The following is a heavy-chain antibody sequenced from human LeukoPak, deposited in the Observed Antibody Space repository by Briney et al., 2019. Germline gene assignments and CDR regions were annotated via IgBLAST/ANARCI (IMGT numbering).Heavy chain of an antibody. D-gene: IGHD3-3*01. Sequence: KSSQTLSLTCTVSGVSISSGDYYWSWIRQPPGKGLEWIGYIYYSGSTYYNPSLKSRVTISVDTSKNQFSLKLSSVTAADTAVYYCARESRLDYDFWSGPNPFYYMDVWGKGTTVTVSS. CDR1: GVSISSGDYY. CDR3: ARESRLDYDFWSGPNPFYYMDV. J-gene: IGHJ6*03. V-gene: IGHV4-30-4*08. CDR2: IYYSGST.